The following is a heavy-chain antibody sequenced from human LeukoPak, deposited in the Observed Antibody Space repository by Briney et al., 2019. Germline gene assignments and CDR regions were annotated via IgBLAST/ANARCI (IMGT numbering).Heavy chain of an antibody. Sequence: GGSLRLSCAASGFTFSDYHMSWFRQAPGKGLEWLSYITSSGRTIYYADSVKGRFTISRDNAKNSLYLQMNSLRADDTALYYCARCSDWGGDYWGQGTLVTVSS. CDR2: ITSSGRTI. J-gene: IGHJ4*02. D-gene: IGHD3-16*01. CDR1: GFTFSDYH. CDR3: ARCSDWGGDY. V-gene: IGHV3-11*04.